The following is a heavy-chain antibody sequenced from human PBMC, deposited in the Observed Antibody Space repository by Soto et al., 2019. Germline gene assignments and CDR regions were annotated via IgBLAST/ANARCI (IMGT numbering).Heavy chain of an antibody. CDR3: AGARMVRGVILIRSYYLAV. CDR2: MNPNSGNT. J-gene: IGHJ6*03. CDR1: GYIFTSYD. Sequence: GASVKVSCKASGYIFTSYDINWVRQATGQGLEWMGWMNPNSGNTGYAQKFQGRVTMTRNTSISTAYMALSSLRSEDTAVYYCAGARMVRGVILIRSYYLAVWGKGTTVTVS. D-gene: IGHD3-10*01. V-gene: IGHV1-8*01.